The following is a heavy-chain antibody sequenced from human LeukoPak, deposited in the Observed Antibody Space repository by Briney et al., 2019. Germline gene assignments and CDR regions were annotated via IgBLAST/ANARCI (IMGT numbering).Heavy chain of an antibody. V-gene: IGHV5-51*01. J-gene: IGHJ4*02. D-gene: IGHD2-2*01. CDR1: GYSFTSYW. CDR2: IYPGDSDT. CDR3: ARRVESTPYFDY. Sequence: GESLKISCKGSGYSFTSYWIAWVRQMPGKGLEWMGIIYPGDSDTRYSPSFQGQVTISVDKSISAAYLQWNSLKASDTAMYYCARRVESTPYFDYWGQGALVTVSS.